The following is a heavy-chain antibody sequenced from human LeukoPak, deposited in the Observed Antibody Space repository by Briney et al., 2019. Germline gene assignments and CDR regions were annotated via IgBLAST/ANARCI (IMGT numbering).Heavy chain of an antibody. CDR2: IWYDGSNK. V-gene: IGHV3-33*01. Sequence: GGSLRLSCAASGFTFSSFGMHWVRQAPGKGLEWVAVIWYDGSNKNYADSVKGRFTISRDNSKNTLYLEMNSLRAEDTAVYYCARVLNYYDSSGFSAADFWDQGTLVTVSS. D-gene: IGHD3-22*01. CDR3: ARVLNYYDSSGFSAADF. J-gene: IGHJ4*02. CDR1: GFTFSSFG.